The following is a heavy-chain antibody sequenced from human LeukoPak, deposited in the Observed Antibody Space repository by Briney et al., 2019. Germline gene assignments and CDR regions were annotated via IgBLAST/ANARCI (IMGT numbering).Heavy chain of an antibody. Sequence: VASVKVSCKASGGTFSSYAISWVRQAPGQGLEWMGGIIPIFGTANYAQKFQGRVTITADESTSTAYMELSSLRSEDTAVYYCATRDGYTFSFDYWGQGTLVTVSS. CDR3: ATRDGYTFSFDY. J-gene: IGHJ4*02. D-gene: IGHD5-24*01. V-gene: IGHV1-69*13. CDR2: IIPIFGTA. CDR1: GGTFSSYA.